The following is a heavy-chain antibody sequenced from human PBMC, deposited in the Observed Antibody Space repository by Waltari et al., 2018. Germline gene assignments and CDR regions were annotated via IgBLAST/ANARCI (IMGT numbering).Heavy chain of an antibody. Sequence: QVQLVQSGAEVKKPGSSVKVSCKASGGTFSSYAISWVRQAPGQGLEWMGGISPIFGTANYAQKFQGRVTITADKSTSTAYMELSSLRSEDTAVYYCASSGAYCSSTSCSHDYWGQGTLVTVSS. CDR2: ISPIFGTA. J-gene: IGHJ4*02. V-gene: IGHV1-69*14. D-gene: IGHD2-2*01. CDR3: ASSGAYCSSTSCSHDY. CDR1: GGTFSSYA.